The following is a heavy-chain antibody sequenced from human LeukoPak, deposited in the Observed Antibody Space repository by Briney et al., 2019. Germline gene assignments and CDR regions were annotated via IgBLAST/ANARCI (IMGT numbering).Heavy chain of an antibody. Sequence: SETLSLTCAVYGGSFSGYYWSWIRQPPGKGLEWIGEINHSGSTNYNPSLKSRVTISVDTSKNQFSLKLSSVTAADTAVYYCASGGYDFWSGYYGYYYYGVDVWGQGTTVTVSS. CDR3: ASGGYDFWSGYYGYYYYGVDV. J-gene: IGHJ6*02. CDR2: INHSGST. V-gene: IGHV4-34*01. D-gene: IGHD3-3*01. CDR1: GGSFSGYY.